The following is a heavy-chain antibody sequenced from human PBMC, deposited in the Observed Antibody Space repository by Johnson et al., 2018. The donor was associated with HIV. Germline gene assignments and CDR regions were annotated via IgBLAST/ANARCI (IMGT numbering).Heavy chain of an antibody. CDR1: GFTFSSYG. CDR3: AEDVAKVGAGMSLDF. CDR2: ISYDESNK. J-gene: IGHJ3*01. V-gene: IGHV3-30*18. Sequence: QVQLVESGGDLVQPGKSLRLSCEASGFTFSSYGMHWFRQAPGKGLEWVAVISYDESNKYYADSVKGRFTISRANSKNTLYLQMSSLRHEDTAVYYCAEDVAKVGAGMSLDFWGQGTMVTV. D-gene: IGHD1-26*01.